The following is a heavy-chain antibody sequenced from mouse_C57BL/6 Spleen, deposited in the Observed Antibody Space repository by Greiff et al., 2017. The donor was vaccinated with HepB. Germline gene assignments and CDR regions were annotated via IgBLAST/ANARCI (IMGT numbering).Heavy chain of an antibody. V-gene: IGHV6-3*01. CDR2: IRLKSDNYAT. J-gene: IGHJ4*01. CDR3: TELYYYVDYYAMDY. D-gene: IGHD1-1*01. CDR1: GFTFSNYW. Sequence: EVQLQESGGGLVQPGGSMKLSCVASGFTFSNYWMNWVRQSPEKGLEWVAQIRLKSDNYATHYAESVKGRFTISRDDSKSSVYLQMNNLRAEDTGIYYCTELYYYVDYYAMDYWGQGTSVTVSS.